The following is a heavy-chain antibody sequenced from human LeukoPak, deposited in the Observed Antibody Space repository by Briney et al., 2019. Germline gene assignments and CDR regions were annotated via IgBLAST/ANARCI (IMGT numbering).Heavy chain of an antibody. CDR1: GYTFTSYD. CDR3: AGGQGSSWYYRFFGMDV. Sequence: ASVKVSCKASGYTFTSYDINWVRQATGQGLEWMGWMNPNSGNTGYAQKFQGRVTMTRNTSISTAYMELSSLRSEDTAVYYCAGGQGSSWYYRFFGMDVWGQGTTVTVSS. D-gene: IGHD6-13*01. V-gene: IGHV1-8*01. J-gene: IGHJ6*02. CDR2: MNPNSGNT.